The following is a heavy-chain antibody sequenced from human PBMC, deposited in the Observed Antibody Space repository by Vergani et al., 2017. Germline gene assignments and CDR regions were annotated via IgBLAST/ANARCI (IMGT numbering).Heavy chain of an antibody. CDR3: ARLSRRSSGRDGVNAVDI. Sequence: QVQLQESGPGLVKPSETLSLTCAVSGYSISSGYYWGWIRQPPGKGLEWIGSIYHSGSTYYNPSLKSRVTISVDTSKNQFSLKLSSVTAADTAVYYWARLSRRSSGRDGVNAVDIWGQGTMVTVSS. CDR2: IYHSGST. CDR1: GYSISSGYY. V-gene: IGHV4-38-2*01. D-gene: IGHD6-19*01. J-gene: IGHJ3*02.